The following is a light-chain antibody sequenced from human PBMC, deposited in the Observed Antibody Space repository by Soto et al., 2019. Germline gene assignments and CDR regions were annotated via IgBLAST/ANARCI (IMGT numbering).Light chain of an antibody. CDR1: QSISSY. J-gene: IGKJ1*01. V-gene: IGKV1-39*01. CDR3: QQSFSTPRT. Sequence: DTHITQSPSSVSASVGYGVTITCRASQSISSYLTWYQQKPGKAPKLLIYGASSLQSGVPSRFSGSGSGTDFTLPISSLQPEDFGTYYCQQSFSTPRTFGQGTKVDIK. CDR2: GAS.